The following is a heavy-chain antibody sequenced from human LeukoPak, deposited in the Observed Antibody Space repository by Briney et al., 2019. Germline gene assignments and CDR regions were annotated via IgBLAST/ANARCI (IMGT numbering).Heavy chain of an antibody. CDR3: AGLEGRYSTDWFYFFDY. V-gene: IGHV4-4*02. CDR2: MYLDGRT. Sequence: SETLSLTCAVSGGSISSLNLWGWLRQPPEKGLEWVGEMYLDGRTNFHPSVRGRVTIFIDKPKNQLSLQLTSVTAADTAVYYCAGLEGRYSTDWFYFFDYWGQGALVAVSS. D-gene: IGHD6-19*01. CDR1: GGSISSLNL. J-gene: IGHJ4*02.